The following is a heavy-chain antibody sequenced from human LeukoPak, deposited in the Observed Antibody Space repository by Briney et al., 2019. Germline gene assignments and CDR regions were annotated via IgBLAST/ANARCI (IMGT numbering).Heavy chain of an antibody. D-gene: IGHD3-22*01. V-gene: IGHV3-23*01. CDR1: GFTFSSYA. CDR2: ISGSGGST. Sequence: PGGSLRLSCAVSGFTFSSYAMSWVRQAPGKGLEWVSHISGSGGSTYYADSVKGRFTISRDNSMNTLYLQMNSLRAEDTAVYFCVKGRDSSGRQYFQHWGQGTLVTVSS. CDR3: VKGRDSSGRQYFQH. J-gene: IGHJ1*01.